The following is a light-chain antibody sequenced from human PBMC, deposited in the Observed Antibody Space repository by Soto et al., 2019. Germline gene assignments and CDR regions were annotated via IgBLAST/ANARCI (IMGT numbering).Light chain of an antibody. CDR2: AAS. J-gene: IGKJ2*01. Sequence: DLQMTQSPSSLAASVGDRVTITCRASQSIGTYLNWYQQKIGTAPKLLIYAASSLQSGVPSQVSGNESGTDFTPTNSSLQPEDLVTDFYQLSLTSPYIVGQRTRVDSK. CDR1: QSIGTY. V-gene: IGKV1-39*01. CDR3: QLSLTSPYI.